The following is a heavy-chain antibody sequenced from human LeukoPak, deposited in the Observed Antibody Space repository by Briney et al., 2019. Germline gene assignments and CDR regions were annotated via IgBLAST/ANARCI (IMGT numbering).Heavy chain of an antibody. D-gene: IGHD3-22*01. CDR1: GFSSSSYT. J-gene: IGHJ4*02. CDR3: ARDRHYYASSGPLGY. V-gene: IGHV3-21*01. CDR2: ISSSSSYI. Sequence: PGGSLRVSRAASGFSSSSYTMNWVCQAPGKGLEWVSSISSSSSYIYYADSVKGRFTISRDNAKNSLYLQMNSLRAEDTAVYYCARDRHYYASSGPLGYWGQRPLVTVSS.